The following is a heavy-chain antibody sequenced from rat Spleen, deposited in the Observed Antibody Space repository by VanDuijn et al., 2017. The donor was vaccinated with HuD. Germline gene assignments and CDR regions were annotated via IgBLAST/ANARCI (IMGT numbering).Heavy chain of an antibody. Sequence: EVQLVESGGGLVQPGRSLKLSCAASGFTFSVFAMHWIRQTPTEGLEWVASITHTGVNTYYLDSVKGRFTISRDNAKITLYLQLDSLRSEDTATYYCTTYSDYATSPFAYWGRGALVTVSS. J-gene: IGHJ3*01. CDR1: GFTFSVFA. D-gene: IGHD1-6*01. CDR2: ITHTGVNT. CDR3: TTYSDYATSPFAY. V-gene: IGHV5-19*01.